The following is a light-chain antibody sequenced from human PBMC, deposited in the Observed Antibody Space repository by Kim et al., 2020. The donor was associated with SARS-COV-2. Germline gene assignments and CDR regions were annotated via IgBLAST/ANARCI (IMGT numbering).Light chain of an antibody. J-gene: IGLJ2*01. Sequence: GSPGQTASITCSGDRLERKYVCWYQQKPGQSPVLVIYQDNKRPSGIPERFSGSNSGNTATLTISGTQTMDEADYYCQAWDSSTVVFGGGTQLTVL. CDR3: QAWDSSTVV. CDR1: RLERKY. CDR2: QDN. V-gene: IGLV3-1*01.